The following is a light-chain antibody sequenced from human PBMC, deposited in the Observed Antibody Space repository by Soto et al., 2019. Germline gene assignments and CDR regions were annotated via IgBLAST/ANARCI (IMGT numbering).Light chain of an antibody. Sequence: QSALTQPPSASGSPGQSVTISCTGTSSDVGGYNYVSWYQQHPGKAPKLMIYVVSKRPSGVPDRFSGSKSGNTASLTVSGLQAEDEADYYCSSYAGSNLWVFGGGTKLTVL. CDR2: VVS. CDR3: SSYAGSNLWV. CDR1: SSDVGGYNY. V-gene: IGLV2-8*01. J-gene: IGLJ3*02.